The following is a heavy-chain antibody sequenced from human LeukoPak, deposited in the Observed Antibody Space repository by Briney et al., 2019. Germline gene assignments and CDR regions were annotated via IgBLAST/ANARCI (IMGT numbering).Heavy chain of an antibody. Sequence: GESLKISCQCSGYSFNDYWVAWVRQMPGNGLEWMGMFYPGDSDTRYSPSFQGQVTISADKSINTAYLQWSSLKASDTAMYYCAIHRTSGSYPGAFDIWGQGTMVTVSS. CDR2: FYPGDSDT. CDR1: GYSFNDYW. J-gene: IGHJ3*02. D-gene: IGHD1-26*01. V-gene: IGHV5-51*01. CDR3: AIHRTSGSYPGAFDI.